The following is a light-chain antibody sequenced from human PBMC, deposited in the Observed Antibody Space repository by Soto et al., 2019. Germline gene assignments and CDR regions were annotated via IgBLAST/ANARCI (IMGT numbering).Light chain of an antibody. CDR1: PSNIGAGFD. CDR2: GTT. CDR3: QSYDTSLSGAWV. J-gene: IGLJ3*02. Sequence: QSVLTQQPSVSGAPGQRITISCTGSPSNIGAGFDVHWYQQFPGTAPKLLIYGTTSRPSGVPDRFSGSQSGTSASLAITGLQAGDEADYYCQSYDTSLSGAWVFGGGTKLTVL. V-gene: IGLV1-40*01.